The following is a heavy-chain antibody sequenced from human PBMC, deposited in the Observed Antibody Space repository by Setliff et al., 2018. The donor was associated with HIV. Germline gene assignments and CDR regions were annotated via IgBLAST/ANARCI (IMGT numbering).Heavy chain of an antibody. CDR2: IYYSGST. J-gene: IGHJ3*02. D-gene: IGHD7-27*01. V-gene: IGHV4-31*03. Sequence: SETLFLTCTVSGGSISSGGYYWGWIRHPPGKGLEWIGYIYYSGSTYYNPSLKNRVSISVDTSKNQFSLKLSSATAADTAVYYCARGSNWQKNDAFDIWGQGTLVTVSS. CDR1: GGSISSGGYY. CDR3: ARGSNWQKNDAFDI.